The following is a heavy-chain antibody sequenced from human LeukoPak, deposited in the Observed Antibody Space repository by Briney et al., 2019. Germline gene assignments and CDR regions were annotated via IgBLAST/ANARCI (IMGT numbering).Heavy chain of an antibody. J-gene: IGHJ4*02. Sequence: PSETLSLTCTVSGGSISSYYWNWIRQPAGKGLEWIGRIYTSGSTNYDPSLKSRVTMSVDTSKNQFSLKLSSVTAADTAVYYCARGLEVPAAGYYFDYWGQGTLVTVSS. CDR3: ARGLEVPAAGYYFDY. D-gene: IGHD2-2*01. V-gene: IGHV4-4*07. CDR2: IYTSGST. CDR1: GGSISSYY.